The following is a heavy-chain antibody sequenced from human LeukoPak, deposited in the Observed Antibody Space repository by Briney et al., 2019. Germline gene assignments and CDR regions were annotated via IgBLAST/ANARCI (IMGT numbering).Heavy chain of an antibody. CDR3: ARATTIAPETLDY. CDR2: INQDGSAK. CDR1: GFTFSAYW. J-gene: IGHJ4*02. D-gene: IGHD4-11*01. V-gene: IGHV3-7*01. Sequence: GGSLRLSCAASGFTFSAYWMTWVRQAPGKGLEWVAHINQDGSAKNYVDSLKGRFTISRDNAKNSLFLQMNSLRADDTAVYYCARATTIAPETLDYWGQGTLVTVSS.